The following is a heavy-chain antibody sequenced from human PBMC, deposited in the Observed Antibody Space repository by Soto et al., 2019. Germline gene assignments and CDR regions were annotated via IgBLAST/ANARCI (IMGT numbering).Heavy chain of an antibody. CDR2: IYYSGST. J-gene: IGHJ4*02. D-gene: IGHD3-10*02. V-gene: IGHV4-61*01. Sequence: SETLSLTCTVSGASVSSGSYFWSWIRQPPGKGLEWIGYIYYSGSTNYNPSLKSRVTISVDTSKNQFSLKLSSVTAADTAVYYCARDLSTSTMSGFDYWGQGTLVTVSS. CDR1: GASVSSGSYF. CDR3: ARDLSTSTMSGFDY.